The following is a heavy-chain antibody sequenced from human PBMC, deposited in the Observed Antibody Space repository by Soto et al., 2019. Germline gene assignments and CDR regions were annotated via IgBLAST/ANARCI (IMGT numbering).Heavy chain of an antibody. V-gene: IGHV3-7*03. Sequence: GGSLRLSCAASGFTFSSYWMSWVRQAPGKGLEWVANIKQDGSEKYYVDSVKGRFTISRDNAKNSLYLQMNSLRAEDTAVYYCARDRAYYARDYDYYYYMDVWGKGTTVTVSS. D-gene: IGHD2-2*01. CDR2: IKQDGSEK. CDR1: GFTFSSYW. CDR3: ARDRAYYARDYDYYYYMDV. J-gene: IGHJ6*03.